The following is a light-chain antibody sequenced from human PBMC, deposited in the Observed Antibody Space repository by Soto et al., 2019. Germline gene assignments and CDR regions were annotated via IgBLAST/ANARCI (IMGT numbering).Light chain of an antibody. CDR1: SSDVGGYNY. CDR3: SSYAGRNNFVV. Sequence: QSALTQPPSASGSPGQSVTISCTGTSSDVGGYNYVSWYQQHPGNAPKSMIYEVSKRPSGVPDRFSGSKSGNTASLTVSGLQAEDEADYYFSSYAGRNNFVVFGGGTKVTDL. J-gene: IGLJ3*02. CDR2: EVS. V-gene: IGLV2-8*01.